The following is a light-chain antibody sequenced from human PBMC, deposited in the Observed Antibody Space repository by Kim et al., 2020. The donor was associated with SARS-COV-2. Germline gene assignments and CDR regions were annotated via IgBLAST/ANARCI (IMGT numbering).Light chain of an antibody. CDR3: QQYSSSPAT. CDR1: QSVSSNY. V-gene: IGKV3-20*01. J-gene: IGKJ1*01. CDR2: GAS. Sequence: EIVLTQSPGTLSLSPGERATLSCRASQSVSSNYLAWYQQKPGQAPRLLLYGASSRATGIPDRFSGSGSGTDFTLTITRLEPEDFAVYYCQQYSSSPATFGQWTKVDIK.